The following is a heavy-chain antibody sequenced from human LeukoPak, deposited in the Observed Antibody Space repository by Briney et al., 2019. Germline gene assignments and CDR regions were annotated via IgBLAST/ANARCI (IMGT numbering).Heavy chain of an antibody. CDR1: GYSISSGYY. J-gene: IGHJ3*02. D-gene: IGHD4-17*01. CDR2: IYHSGST. V-gene: IGHV4-38-2*02. CDR3: ARGPVTHRPFDI. Sequence: PSETLSLTCTVSGYSISSGYYWGWLRQPPGKGLEWIGSIYHSGSTYYNPSLKSRVTISVDTSKNQFSLKLSSVTAADTAVYYCARGPVTHRPFDIWGQGTMVTVSS.